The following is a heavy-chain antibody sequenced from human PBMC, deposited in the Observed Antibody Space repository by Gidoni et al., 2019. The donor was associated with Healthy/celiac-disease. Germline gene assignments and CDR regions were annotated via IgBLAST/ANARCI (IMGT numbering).Heavy chain of an antibody. V-gene: IGHV4-34*01. CDR1: GGSFSGYY. J-gene: IGHJ3*02. CDR3: ARPAVTGTRGAFDI. D-gene: IGHD6-19*01. CDR2: INHRGST. Sequence: QVQLQQWGAGLLKPSETLSLTCAVYGGSFSGYYWSWIRQPPGKGLEWIGEINHRGSTNYNPSLKSRVTISVDTSKNQFSLKLSSVTAADTAVHYCARPAVTGTRGAFDIWGQGTMVTVSS.